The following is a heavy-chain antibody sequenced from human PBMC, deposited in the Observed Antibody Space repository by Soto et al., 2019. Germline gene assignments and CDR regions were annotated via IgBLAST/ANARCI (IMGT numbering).Heavy chain of an antibody. Sequence: GASVKVSCKVSGYTLTELSMHWVRQAPGKRLEWMGGFDPEEGETIDAQKFQGRVTMTEDTSTDTAYMELSSLRSEDTAVYYCATARNYYDSSGPPAYWGQEPWSPSPQ. J-gene: IGHJ4*01. D-gene: IGHD3-22*01. CDR3: ATARNYYDSSGPPAY. V-gene: IGHV1-24*01. CDR2: FDPEEGET. CDR1: GYTLTELS.